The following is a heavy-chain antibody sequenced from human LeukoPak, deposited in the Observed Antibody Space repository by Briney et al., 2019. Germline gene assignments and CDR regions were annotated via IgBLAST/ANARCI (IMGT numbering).Heavy chain of an antibody. CDR2: IYYSGST. CDR3: ARRRATRRYYYYYYMDV. Sequence: GSLRLSCTASGFIFSNYEMIWIRQAPGKGLEWIGYIYYSGSTNYNPSLKSRVTISVDTSKNQFSLKLSSVTAADTAVYYCARRRATRRYYYYYYMDVWGKGTTVTISS. D-gene: IGHD5-24*01. CDR1: GFIFSNYE. V-gene: IGHV4-59*01. J-gene: IGHJ6*03.